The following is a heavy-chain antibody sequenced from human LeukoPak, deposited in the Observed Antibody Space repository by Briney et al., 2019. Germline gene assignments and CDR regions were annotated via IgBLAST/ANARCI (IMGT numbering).Heavy chain of an antibody. J-gene: IGHJ5*02. CDR2: INPNSGDT. CDR1: GYTFTGYY. Sequence: GASVKVSCKASGYTFTGYYIHWVRQAPGQGFEWMGWINPNSGDTNYAQKFQGRVTMTRDTSISTTYMELSNLKSDDTAVYFCARAEYSSRCLWFDPWGQGTLVTVSS. V-gene: IGHV1-2*02. CDR3: ARAEYSSRCLWFDP. D-gene: IGHD6-13*01.